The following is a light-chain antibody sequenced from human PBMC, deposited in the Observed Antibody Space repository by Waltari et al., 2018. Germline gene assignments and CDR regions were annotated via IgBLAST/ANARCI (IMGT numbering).Light chain of an antibody. Sequence: QSVLTQPPSVPGAPGQRVTISCTGSSSNIGANFDVQWYQHLPGTAPRLLLYGNFNRPAGVPDRFSGSKSGTSASLASTGLQAEDEANYYCQSYDSSLSLVVFGGGTRLTVL. CDR1: SSNIGANFD. CDR2: GNF. CDR3: QSYDSSLSLVV. V-gene: IGLV1-40*01. J-gene: IGLJ2*01.